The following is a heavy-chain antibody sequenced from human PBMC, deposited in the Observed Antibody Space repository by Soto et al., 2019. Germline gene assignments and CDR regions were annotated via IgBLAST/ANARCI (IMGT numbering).Heavy chain of an antibody. V-gene: IGHV1-2*04. CDR1: GYTFTGYY. J-gene: IGHJ4*02. D-gene: IGHD3-10*01. Sequence: GASVKVSCKASGYTFTGYYMHWVRQAPGQGLEWMGWINPNSGGTNYAQKFQGWVTMTRDTSISTAYMELSRLRSDDTAVYYCARGTGIWFGRLFMRGYFDFWCQGTLVTVSS. CDR2: INPNSGGT. CDR3: ARGTGIWFGRLFMRGYFDF.